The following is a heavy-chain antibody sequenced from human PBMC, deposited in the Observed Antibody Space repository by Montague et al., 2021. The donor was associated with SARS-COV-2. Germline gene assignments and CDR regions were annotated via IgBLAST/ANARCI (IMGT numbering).Heavy chain of an antibody. V-gene: IGHV4-34*01. CDR1: GGPLSGYF. J-gene: IGHJ3*01. CDR3: ARTPTFYDVLPGHDSELDV. Sequence: SETLSLTCGFSGGPLSGYFWSWIRQTPGKGLEWIGEISHGGATKYNPTLKSRATVSVDTSRNQFPLKLNSVTAADTGVYYCARTPTFYDVLPGHDSELDVWGRGTMVIVSS. CDR2: ISHGGAT. D-gene: IGHD3-9*01.